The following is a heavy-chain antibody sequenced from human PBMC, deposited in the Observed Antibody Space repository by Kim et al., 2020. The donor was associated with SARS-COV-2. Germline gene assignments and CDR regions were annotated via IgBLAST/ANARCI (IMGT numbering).Heavy chain of an antibody. V-gene: IGHV3-30*04. CDR2: ISYDGSNK. CDR1: GFTFSSYA. J-gene: IGHJ4*02. Sequence: GGSLRLSCAASGFTFSSYAMHWVRQAPGKGLEWVAVISYDGSNKYYADSVKGRFTISRDNSKNTLYLQMNSLRAEDTAVYYCARDFTSGWLNDYWGQGTLVTVSS. D-gene: IGHD6-19*01. CDR3: ARDFTSGWLNDY.